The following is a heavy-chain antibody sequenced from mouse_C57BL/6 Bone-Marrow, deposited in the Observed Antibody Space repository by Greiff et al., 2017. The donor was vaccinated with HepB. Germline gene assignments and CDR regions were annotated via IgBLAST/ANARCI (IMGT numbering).Heavy chain of an antibody. Sequence: DVHLVESGGGLVKPGGSLKLSCAASGFTFSSYAMSWVRQTPEKRLEWVATISDGGSYTYYPDNVKGRFTISRDNAKNNLYLQMSHLKSEDTAMYYCARRGFTTVVDYYAMDYWGQGTSVTVSS. J-gene: IGHJ4*01. CDR1: GFTFSSYA. CDR3: ARRGFTTVVDYYAMDY. D-gene: IGHD1-1*01. V-gene: IGHV5-4*01. CDR2: ISDGGSYT.